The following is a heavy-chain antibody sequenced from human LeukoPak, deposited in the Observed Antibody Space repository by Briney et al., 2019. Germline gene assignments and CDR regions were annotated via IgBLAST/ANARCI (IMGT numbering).Heavy chain of an antibody. CDR2: ISGSGGST. D-gene: IGHD3-9*01. Sequence: GGSLRLSCAASGFTFSSYAMSWVRQAPGKGLEWVSAISGSGGSTYYADFVKGRFTISRDNSKNTLYLQMNSLRAEDTAVYYCAKNYDILTGYYDYWGQGTLVTVSS. CDR1: GFTFSSYA. V-gene: IGHV3-23*01. J-gene: IGHJ4*02. CDR3: AKNYDILTGYYDY.